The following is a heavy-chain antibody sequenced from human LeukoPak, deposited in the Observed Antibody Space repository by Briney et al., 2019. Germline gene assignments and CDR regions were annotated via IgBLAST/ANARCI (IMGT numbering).Heavy chain of an antibody. CDR1: GGAISSSSYY. Sequence: SETLSLTRTVSGGAISSSSYYWDWIRQPPGQGLEWIGSIYYSGITYYNASLKSRVTMSIDTAKNHFSLKLSSVTAADTAVYFCARHLGSSSSWYSSWFDPWGQGTLVTVSS. CDR2: IYYSGIT. V-gene: IGHV4-39*01. D-gene: IGHD6-13*01. CDR3: ARHLGSSSSWYSSWFDP. J-gene: IGHJ5*02.